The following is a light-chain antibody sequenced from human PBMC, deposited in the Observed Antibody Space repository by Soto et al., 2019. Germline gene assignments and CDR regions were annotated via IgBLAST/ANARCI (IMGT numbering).Light chain of an antibody. V-gene: IGKV1-39*01. J-gene: IGKJ3*01. Sequence: DIQMTQSPSSLSASVGDRVTITCRASQSISSYLNWYQQKPGKAPTLLIYAASNLQSGVPSRFSDSGSGTDFTLTISSLQPEDFATYYCQQSYSTLTFGPGTKVDIK. CDR2: AAS. CDR1: QSISSY. CDR3: QQSYSTLT.